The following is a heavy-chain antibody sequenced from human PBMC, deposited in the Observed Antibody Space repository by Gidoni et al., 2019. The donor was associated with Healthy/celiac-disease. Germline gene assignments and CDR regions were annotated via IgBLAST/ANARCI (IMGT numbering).Heavy chain of an antibody. V-gene: IGHV3-64*02. CDR1: GFTFSIYS. Sequence: EVQLVVSGEGLVQPGGSLSLSRPAYGFTFSIYSMHWVRQPPGKGVEDVSAISSNGDSTYYADAVKGRFTISRDNSKNTLYLQMGSLRAEDMAVYYCARSYDFWSGYLDYWGQGTLVTVSS. CDR2: ISSNGDST. D-gene: IGHD3-3*01. J-gene: IGHJ4*02. CDR3: ARSYDFWSGYLDY.